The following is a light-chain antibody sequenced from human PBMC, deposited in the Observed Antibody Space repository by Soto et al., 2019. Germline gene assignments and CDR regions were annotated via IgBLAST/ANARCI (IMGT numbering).Light chain of an antibody. CDR2: DAS. V-gene: IGKV3-11*01. CDR3: QQRSSWPLT. Sequence: EIVLTQSPATLSSSPGERVTLSCRASQSVSTYLAWYQQKPGQAPRLLIYDASNRATGIPVRFSGSGSGTDFTLTISSLEPEDFAVYYCQQRSSWPLTFGGGTKVDI. CDR1: QSVSTY. J-gene: IGKJ4*01.